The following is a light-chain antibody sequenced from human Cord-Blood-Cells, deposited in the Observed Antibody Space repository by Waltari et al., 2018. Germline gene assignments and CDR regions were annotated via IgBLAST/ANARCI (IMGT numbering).Light chain of an antibody. Sequence: DIVMTQSPDSLAVSLGERATINCKSRQRVLYSSNNKNYLALYQQKPGQPPKLLIYWASTRESGVPDRFSGSGSGTDFTLTISSLQAEDVAVYYCQQYYSTPFTFGPGTKVDIK. V-gene: IGKV4-1*01. CDR1: QRVLYSSNNKNY. CDR2: WAS. J-gene: IGKJ3*01. CDR3: QQYYSTPFT.